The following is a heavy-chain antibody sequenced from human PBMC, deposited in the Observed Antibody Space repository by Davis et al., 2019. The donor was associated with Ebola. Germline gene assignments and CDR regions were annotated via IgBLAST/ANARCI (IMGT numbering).Heavy chain of an antibody. Sequence: MPSETLSLTCAVSGGSISSSNWWSWVRQPPGKGLEWIGEINHSGSTNYNPSLKSRVTISVDTSKNQFSLKLSSVTAADTAVYYCASGYYGSGSYLYYYGMDVWGQGTTVTVSS. CDR2: INHSGST. D-gene: IGHD3-10*01. CDR3: ASGYYGSGSYLYYYGMDV. J-gene: IGHJ6*02. CDR1: GGSISSSNW. V-gene: IGHV4-4*02.